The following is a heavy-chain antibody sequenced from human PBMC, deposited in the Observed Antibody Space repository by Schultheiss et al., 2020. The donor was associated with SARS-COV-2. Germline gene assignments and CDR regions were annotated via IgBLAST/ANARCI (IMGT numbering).Heavy chain of an antibody. J-gene: IGHJ5*02. Sequence: ESLKISCAVYGGSFSGYYWSWIRQPPGKGLEWIGEINHSGSTNYNPSLKSRVTISVDTSKNQFSLKLSSVTAADTAVYYCAREAAAAAGGWFDPWGQGTLVTVSS. CDR3: AREAAAAAGGWFDP. V-gene: IGHV4-34*01. CDR1: GGSFSGYY. D-gene: IGHD6-13*01. CDR2: INHSGST.